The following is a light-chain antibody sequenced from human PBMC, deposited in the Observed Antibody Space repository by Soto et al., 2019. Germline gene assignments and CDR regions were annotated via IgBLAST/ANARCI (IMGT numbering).Light chain of an antibody. CDR1: QSLSSN. V-gene: IGKV3-15*01. CDR2: GAS. J-gene: IGKJ1*01. CDR3: QQYNDWPWT. Sequence: EILMTQSPVTLSVSPGERAALSCRASQSLSSNLAWYQQKPGQAPRLLIYGASTRATGIPARISGSGSGTEFTLTISRLQSEDFAVYYCQQYNDWPWTFGQGTKVEIK.